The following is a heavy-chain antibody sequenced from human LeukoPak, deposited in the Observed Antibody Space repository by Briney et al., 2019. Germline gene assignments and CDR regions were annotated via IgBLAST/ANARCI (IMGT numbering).Heavy chain of an antibody. Sequence: SVKVSCKASGGTFSSYAISWVRQAPGQGLEWMGRIIPILGIANYAQKFQGSVTITADKSTSTAYMELSSLRSEDTAVYYCARALSGSYPWGRWGQGTLVTVSS. CDR2: IIPILGIA. V-gene: IGHV1-69*04. D-gene: IGHD1-26*01. CDR3: ARALSGSYPWGR. CDR1: GGTFSSYA. J-gene: IGHJ4*02.